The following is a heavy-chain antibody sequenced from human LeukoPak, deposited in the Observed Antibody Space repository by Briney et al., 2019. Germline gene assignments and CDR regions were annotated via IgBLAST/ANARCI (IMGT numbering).Heavy chain of an antibody. CDR3: AKGGPLGYCTSTSCYTVFH. D-gene: IGHD2-2*02. CDR2: ISSSSSYI. J-gene: IGHJ4*02. Sequence: GGSLRLSCAASGFTFSSYSMNWVRQAPGKGLEWVSSISSSSSYIYYADSVEGRFTISRDNAKNSLYLQMNSLRAEDTALYYCAKGGPLGYCTSTSCYTVFHWGQGTLVTVSS. V-gene: IGHV3-21*04. CDR1: GFTFSSYS.